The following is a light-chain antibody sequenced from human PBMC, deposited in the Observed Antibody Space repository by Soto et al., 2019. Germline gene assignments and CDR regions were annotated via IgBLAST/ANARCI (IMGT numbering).Light chain of an antibody. J-gene: IGLJ3*02. CDR3: GTWHSSLSVPV. Sequence: QSVLTQPPSVSAAPGQKVTISCSGSSSDIGNNYVSWYQQLPGTAPKLLIYDNSNRPSGIPDRFSGSKSGTSATLGITGLQTGDEAEYYCGTWHSSLSVPVFGGGTQLTVL. CDR1: SSDIGNNY. CDR2: DNS. V-gene: IGLV1-51*01.